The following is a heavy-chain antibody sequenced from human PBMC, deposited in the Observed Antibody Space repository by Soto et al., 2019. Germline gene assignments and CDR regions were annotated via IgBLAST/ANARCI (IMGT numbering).Heavy chain of an antibody. CDR2: IYYSGST. V-gene: IGHV4-30-4*01. J-gene: IGHJ4*02. CDR3: ASSITIFGVVDY. Sequence: SETLSLTCTVSGGSISSGDYYWSWIRQPPGKGLEWIGYIYYSGSTYYNPSLKSRVTISVDTSKNQFSLKLSSVTAADTAVYYCASSITIFGVVDYWGQGTLVTVSS. CDR1: GGSISSGDYY. D-gene: IGHD3-3*01.